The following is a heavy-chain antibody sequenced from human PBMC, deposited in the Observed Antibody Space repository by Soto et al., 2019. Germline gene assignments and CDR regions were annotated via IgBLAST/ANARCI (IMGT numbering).Heavy chain of an antibody. CDR3: ANLWFGELYWFDY. J-gene: IGHJ5*01. CDR1: GGTFSSYT. V-gene: IGHV1-69*02. CDR2: IIPILGIA. D-gene: IGHD3-10*01. Sequence: GASVKVSCKASGGTFSSYTISWVRQAPGQGLEWMGRIIPILGIANYAQKFQGRVTITADKSTSTAYMELSSLRSEDTAVYYCANLWFGELYWFDYWGQGTLVTVSS.